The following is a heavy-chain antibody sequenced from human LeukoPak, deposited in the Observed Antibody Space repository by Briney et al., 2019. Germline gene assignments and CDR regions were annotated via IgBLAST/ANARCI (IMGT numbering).Heavy chain of an antibody. J-gene: IGHJ4*02. CDR2: GSGDST. D-gene: IGHD5-12*01. V-gene: IGHV3-23*01. CDR3: AKDREMWLRTANY. CDR1: GFIFSSYA. Sequence: PGGSLRLSYTASGFIFSSYAMSWVRQAPGKGLEWVSTGSGDSTYYADSVKGRFTISRDNSKNTLYLQMNSLRAEDTAVYYCAKDREMWLRTANYWGQGTLVTVSS.